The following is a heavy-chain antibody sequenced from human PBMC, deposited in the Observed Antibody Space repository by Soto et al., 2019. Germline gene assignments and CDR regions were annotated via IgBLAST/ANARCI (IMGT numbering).Heavy chain of an antibody. D-gene: IGHD3-10*01. CDR3: VTEFYYRFES. Sequence: EMQLVESGGGLVQPGGSLRLSCEASGFSVNTFYMNWVRQSPARGLEWVSVIYTGDRTLYADSVRGRFTISRDNSKNTLYLQMNSLTAEDTAVYFCVTEFYYRFESRGQGTPVTVSS. CDR2: IYTGDRT. V-gene: IGHV3-66*01. CDR1: GFSVNTFY. J-gene: IGHJ4*02.